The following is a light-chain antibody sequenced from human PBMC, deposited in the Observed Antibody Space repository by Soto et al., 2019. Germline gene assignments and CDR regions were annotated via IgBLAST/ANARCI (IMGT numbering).Light chain of an antibody. Sequence: QSVLTQPASVSGSPGQSITISCTGTSSDIGNYNYVSWYQQHPGKVPKLMIYEVNNRPSGVSNRFSGSKSGNTASLTISGLEAEDEADYYCSSYTSSTTLVFATGTKVTVL. V-gene: IGLV2-14*01. CDR3: SSYTSSTTLV. CDR2: EVN. CDR1: SSDIGNYNY. J-gene: IGLJ1*01.